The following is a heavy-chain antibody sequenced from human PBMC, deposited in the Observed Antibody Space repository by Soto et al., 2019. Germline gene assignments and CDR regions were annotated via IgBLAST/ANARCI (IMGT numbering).Heavy chain of an antibody. CDR1: GGSIFSSSYY. CDR2: FYYSGST. CDR3: ARQWGYDAFDI. V-gene: IGHV4-39*01. J-gene: IGHJ3*02. D-gene: IGHD1-26*01. Sequence: QLQLQESGPGLVKPSETLSLTCTVSGGSIFSSSYYWGWIRQPPGKGLEWIGTFYYSGSTYYNPSLKSRVTISVDTSKNKFSLKLTSVTAADTAVYYCARQWGYDAFDIWGQGTLVTVSS.